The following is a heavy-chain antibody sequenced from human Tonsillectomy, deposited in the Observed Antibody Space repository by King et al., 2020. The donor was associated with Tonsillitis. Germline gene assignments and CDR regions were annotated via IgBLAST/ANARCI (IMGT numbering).Heavy chain of an antibody. CDR3: ASLPWGDPGYYYYYGMDV. CDR1: GFSFSTYS. D-gene: IGHD2-21*02. Sequence: VQLVESGGGLVQPGGSLRLSCAASGFSFSTYSMNWVRQAPGKGLEWVSYISSSSSTIYYADSVKGRFTISRDNAKNSLYLQMNSLRDEDTAVYYCASLPWGDPGYYYYYGMDVWGQGTTVTVSS. CDR2: ISSSSSTI. V-gene: IGHV3-48*02. J-gene: IGHJ6*02.